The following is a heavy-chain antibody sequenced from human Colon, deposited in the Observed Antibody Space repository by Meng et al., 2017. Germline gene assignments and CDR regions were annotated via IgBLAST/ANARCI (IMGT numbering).Heavy chain of an antibody. CDR3: ATGLRHGDWFDP. J-gene: IGHJ5*02. CDR1: GGSFSGFY. D-gene: IGHD4-17*01. CDR2: IDHFGIS. V-gene: IGHV4-34*02. Sequence: QVQVQPGGAWLLKPSETLSLTCSVPGGSFSGFYWSWIRQPPGKGLEWIGEIDHFGISNYNSSLKGRLTMSVDTSKKQISLTLTSVTAADTAVYYCATGLRHGDWFDPWGPGTLVTVSS.